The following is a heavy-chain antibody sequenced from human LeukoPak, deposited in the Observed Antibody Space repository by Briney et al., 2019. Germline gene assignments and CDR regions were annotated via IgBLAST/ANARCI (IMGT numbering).Heavy chain of an antibody. CDR1: GYIFRDYY. CDR2: ISRRSGAT. Sequence: ASVKVSCKASGYIFRDYYMHWVRQAPGRGFEWMGWISRRSGATKIAEKFQGRVTLTRDTSISTAYVELTNLASDDTAVYYCVSWAGGNLDVASFDYWGQGTLVIVSS. CDR3: VSWAGGNLDVASFDY. J-gene: IGHJ4*02. V-gene: IGHV1-2*02. D-gene: IGHD2-21*01.